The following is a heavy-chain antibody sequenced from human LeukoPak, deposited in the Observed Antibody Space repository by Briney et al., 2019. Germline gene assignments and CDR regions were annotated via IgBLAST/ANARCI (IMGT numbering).Heavy chain of an antibody. V-gene: IGHV1-69*05. J-gene: IGHJ4*02. CDR2: IIPIFGTA. CDR1: GGTFTSYA. CDR3: ARVHLGSSWSFDY. D-gene: IGHD6-13*01. Sequence: GPSVKVSCKSSGGTFTSYAISWVRQAPGQGLEWMGRIIPIFGTANYAQKFQGRVTITTDESTSTDYMELSSLRSEDTAVYYCARVHLGSSWSFDYWGQGTLVTVSS.